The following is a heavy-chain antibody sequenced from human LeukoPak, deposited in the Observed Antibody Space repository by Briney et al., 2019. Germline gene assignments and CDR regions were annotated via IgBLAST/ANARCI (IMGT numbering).Heavy chain of an antibody. CDR1: GGSISSGGYY. CDR2: IYHSGST. J-gene: IGHJ4*02. Sequence: SETLSLTCTVSGGSISSGGYYWSWIRQPPGKGLEWIGYIYHSGSTYYNPSLKSRVTISVDTSKNQFSLQLNSVTPEDTAVYYCAREYGSGSPHPFDYWGQGTLVTVSS. V-gene: IGHV4-30-2*01. D-gene: IGHD3-10*01. CDR3: AREYGSGSPHPFDY.